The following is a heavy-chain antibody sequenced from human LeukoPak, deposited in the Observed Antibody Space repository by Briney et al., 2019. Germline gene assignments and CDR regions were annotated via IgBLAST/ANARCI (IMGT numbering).Heavy chain of an antibody. J-gene: IGHJ1*01. CDR3: ANLFNWNWKYFQH. Sequence: GGSLRLSCAASGFTFSSYSMNWVRQAPGKGLEWVSYISSSSSTIYYADSVKGRFTISRDNAKNSLYLQMNSLRAEDTAVYYCANLFNWNWKYFQHWGQGTLVTVSS. V-gene: IGHV3-48*01. CDR1: GFTFSSYS. D-gene: IGHD1-7*01. CDR2: ISSSSSTI.